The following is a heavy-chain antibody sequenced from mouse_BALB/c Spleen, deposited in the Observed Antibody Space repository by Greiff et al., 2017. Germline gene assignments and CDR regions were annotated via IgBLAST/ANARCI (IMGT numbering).Heavy chain of an antibody. CDR2: IRLKSNNYAT. D-gene: IGHD2-2*01. CDR3: TRGYAPYYFDY. V-gene: IGHV6-6*02. J-gene: IGHJ2*01. Sequence: EVKLMESGGGLVQPGGSMKLSCVASGFTFSNYWMNWVRQSPEKGLEWVAEIRLKSNNYATHYAESVKGRFTISRDDSKSSVYLQMNNLRAEDTGIYYCTRGYAPYYFDYWGQGTTLTVSS. CDR1: GFTFSNYW.